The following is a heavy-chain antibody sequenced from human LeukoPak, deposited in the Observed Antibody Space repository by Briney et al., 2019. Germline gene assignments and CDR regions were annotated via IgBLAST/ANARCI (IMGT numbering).Heavy chain of an antibody. Sequence: GGSLRLSCAASGFSFKSYAMSWVRQAPGKGLEWVSAINNDGDSTYSADSVKGRFTVSRGNSKNTLYLQMNSLRAEDAAVYYCAQQVGYCSSGNCYFTYWGQGTLVTVSS. J-gene: IGHJ1*01. V-gene: IGHV3-23*01. CDR1: GFSFKSYA. D-gene: IGHD2-15*01. CDR2: INNDGDST. CDR3: AQQVGYCSSGNCYFTY.